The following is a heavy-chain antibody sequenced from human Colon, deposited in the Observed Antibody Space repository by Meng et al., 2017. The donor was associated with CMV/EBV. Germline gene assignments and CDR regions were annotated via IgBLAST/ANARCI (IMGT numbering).Heavy chain of an antibody. V-gene: IGHV3-23*01. Sequence: GGSLRLSCAASGFTFSSYAMSWVRQAPGKGLEWVSAISGSGGSTYYADSVKGRFTISRDNSKNTLFLQMDSLRPEDTAVYYCATDPSTVTTNYWGQGTLVTVSS. D-gene: IGHD4-17*01. CDR2: ISGSGGST. CDR3: ATDPSTVTTNY. CDR1: GFTFSSYA. J-gene: IGHJ4*02.